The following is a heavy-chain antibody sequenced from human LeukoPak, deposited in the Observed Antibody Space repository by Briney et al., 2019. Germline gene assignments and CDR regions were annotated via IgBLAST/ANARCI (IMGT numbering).Heavy chain of an antibody. J-gene: IGHJ4*02. CDR2: LSGSGDAT. V-gene: IGHV3-23*01. D-gene: IGHD3-22*01. Sequence: QPGGSLRLSCAASGFTFSTYAMSWVRRAPGKGLEWVSSLSGSGDATYHAESVKGRFTMSRDNSENMVYLQMNSLRAEDTAVYYCAKGAPQLYYDSSGYYFLDYWGQGTLVTVSS. CDR1: GFTFSTYA. CDR3: AKGAPQLYYDSSGYYFLDY.